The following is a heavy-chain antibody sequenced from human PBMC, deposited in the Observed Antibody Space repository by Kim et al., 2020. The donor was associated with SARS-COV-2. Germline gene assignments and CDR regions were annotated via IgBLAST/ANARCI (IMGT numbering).Heavy chain of an antibody. CDR1: GCSIRSFFLC. CDR2: IYYSGST. V-gene: IGHV4-31*03. Sequence: SETLSLTCTVSGCSIRSFFLCGGLWREHVGKGLEWIGYIYYSGSTYYNPSLKSRVTISVDTSKNQFSLKLSSVTAADTAVYYCARVRLPPKWMVRGPKRWLDPWGQETLVTVSS. J-gene: IGHJ5*02. D-gene: IGHD3-10*01. CDR3: ARVRLPPKWMVRGPKRWLDP.